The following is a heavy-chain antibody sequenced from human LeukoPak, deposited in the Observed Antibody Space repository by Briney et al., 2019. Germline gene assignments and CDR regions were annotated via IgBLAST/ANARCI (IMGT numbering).Heavy chain of an antibody. J-gene: IGHJ4*02. CDR2: IYDSGST. CDR3: AGISYNWNDLLAPD. Sequence: PSETLSLTCTVSGGSISSYYWSWIRQPPGKGLEWIGYIYDSGSTNYNPSLKSRVTISVDTSKNQFSLKLSSVTAADTAVYYCAGISYNWNDLLAPDWGQGALVTVSS. D-gene: IGHD1-20*01. CDR1: GGSISSYY. V-gene: IGHV4-59*12.